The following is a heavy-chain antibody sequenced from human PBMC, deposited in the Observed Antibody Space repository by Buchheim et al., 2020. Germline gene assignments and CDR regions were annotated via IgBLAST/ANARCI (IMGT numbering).Heavy chain of an antibody. D-gene: IGHD3/OR15-3a*01. CDR1: GGSISSGNSY. CDR2: ITTSGST. Sequence: QVQLQESGPGLVKPSQTLSLTCTVSGGSISSGNSYWSWIRQPAGKGLEWIGRITTSGSTIYNPSLKGRVTMAVDTSKNQFSLKLSSVTAADTAVYHSARFVYASDDFYPDDYWGKGT. V-gene: IGHV4-61*02. CDR3: ARFVYASDDFYPDDY. J-gene: IGHJ4*02.